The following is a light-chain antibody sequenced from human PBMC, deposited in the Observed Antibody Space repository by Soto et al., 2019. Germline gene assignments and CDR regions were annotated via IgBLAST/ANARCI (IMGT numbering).Light chain of an antibody. CDR1: QSGYSNY. CDR2: GAS. CDR3: QQYGNSPYT. Sequence: IVLTQFPETLYFSPGEAATLSCRASQSGYSNYFAWYQQRPGQAPNLLIFGASTRAAGIPARFSGRGSATDVTLSISGLEPEDSAVYYCQQYGNSPYTFGQGTKLEIK. J-gene: IGKJ2*01. V-gene: IGKV3-20*01.